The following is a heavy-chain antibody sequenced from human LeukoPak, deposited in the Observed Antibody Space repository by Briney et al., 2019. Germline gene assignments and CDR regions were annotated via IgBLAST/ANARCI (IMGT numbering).Heavy chain of an antibody. Sequence: SVKVSCKASGGTFSSYAISWVRQAPGQGLEWMGRIIPILGIANYAQKFQGRVTITADKSTSTAYMELSSLRSEDTAVYYCARGGESLPDGMDVWGQGTTVTVSS. CDR3: ARGGESLPDGMDV. D-gene: IGHD2-21*01. CDR2: IIPILGIA. J-gene: IGHJ6*02. CDR1: GGTFSSYA. V-gene: IGHV1-69*04.